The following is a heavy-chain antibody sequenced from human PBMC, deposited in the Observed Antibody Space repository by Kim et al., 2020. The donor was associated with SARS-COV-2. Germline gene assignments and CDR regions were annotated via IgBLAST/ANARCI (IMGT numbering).Heavy chain of an antibody. CDR1: GFSFSDYS. D-gene: IGHD2-21*01. V-gene: IGHV3-21*01. J-gene: IGHJ2*01. CDR2: ISSSTSYR. Sequence: GGSLRLSCEASGFSFSDYSMNWVRQAPGKGLEWVSYISSSTSYRYYADSVKGRFTISRDRAKNSLFLQMDSLRAEDTAVYYCARDMGNAIFTRWFFDLWGRGPRVIVSS. CDR3: ARDMGNAIFTRWFFDL.